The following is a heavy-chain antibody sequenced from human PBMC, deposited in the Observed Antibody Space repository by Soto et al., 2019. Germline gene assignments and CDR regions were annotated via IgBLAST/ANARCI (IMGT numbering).Heavy chain of an antibody. CDR2: LYNTGST. J-gene: IGHJ6*02. Sequence: SETLSLTCAVYGGSFSGYYWSWIRQRPGKGLEWIGYLYNTGSTNYNPSLKSRVTITLDTSKNQFFLNLSSVTAADTAVYYCAGMSFTVFGEVIDNFYFYGMDVWGQGTTVTVSS. CDR1: GGSFSGYY. CDR3: AGMSFTVFGEVIDNFYFYGMDV. D-gene: IGHD3-3*01. V-gene: IGHV4-34*11.